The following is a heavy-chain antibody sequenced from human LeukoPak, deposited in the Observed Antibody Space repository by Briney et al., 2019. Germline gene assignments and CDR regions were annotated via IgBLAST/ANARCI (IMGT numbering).Heavy chain of an antibody. CDR3: ARVEVFAFDI. D-gene: IGHD1-1*01. CDR1: GGSISSGGYY. V-gene: IGHV4-31*03. CDR2: IYYSGST. Sequence: SETLSLTCTVSGGSISSGGYYWSWIRQHPGKGLEWIGYIYYSGSTYYNPSLKSRVIISVDTSKNQFSLKLSSVTAADTAVYYCARVEVFAFDIWGQGTMVTVSS. J-gene: IGHJ3*02.